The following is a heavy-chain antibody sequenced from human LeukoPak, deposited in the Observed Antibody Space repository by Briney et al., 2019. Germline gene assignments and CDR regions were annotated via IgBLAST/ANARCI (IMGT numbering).Heavy chain of an antibody. J-gene: IGHJ4*02. Sequence: GGSLRLSCAASGFTFSSYWMSWVRQAPGKGLEWVANIKQDGSEKYYVDSVKGRFTIPRDNAKNSLYLQMNSLRAEDTAVYYCARWGHVAAAGTGLDYWGQRTLVTVSS. D-gene: IGHD6-13*01. CDR3: ARWGHVAAAGTGLDY. V-gene: IGHV3-7*01. CDR2: IKQDGSEK. CDR1: GFTFSSYW.